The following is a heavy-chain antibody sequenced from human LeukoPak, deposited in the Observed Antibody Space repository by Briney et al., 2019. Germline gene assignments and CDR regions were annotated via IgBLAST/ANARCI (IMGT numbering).Heavy chain of an antibody. V-gene: IGHV3-11*01. Sequence: PGGSLRLSCAASGFTFSDYYMSWIRQAPGKGLEWVSYISSSGSTIYYADSVKGRFTISRDNAKNSLYLQMNSLRAEDTAVYYCAKDTGFLAVAYYFDYWGQGTLVTVSS. D-gene: IGHD6-19*01. CDR3: AKDTGFLAVAYYFDY. CDR1: GFTFSDYY. CDR2: ISSSGSTI. J-gene: IGHJ4*02.